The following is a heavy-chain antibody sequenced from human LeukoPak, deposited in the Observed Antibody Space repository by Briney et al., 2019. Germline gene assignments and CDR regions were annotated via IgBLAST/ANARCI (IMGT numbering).Heavy chain of an antibody. D-gene: IGHD4-23*01. CDR2: IYSDGST. CDR1: GFTVSSSY. J-gene: IGHJ4*02. Sequence: GSLRLSCATSGFTVSSSYLSWVRQAPGKGLEWVSVIYSDGSTYYADSVKGRFTISRDNSKNTLFLQMNSLRAEDTAVYYCAKAARLRTLTTVVTNWGQGTLVTVSS. V-gene: IGHV3-66*01. CDR3: AKAARLRTLTTVVTN.